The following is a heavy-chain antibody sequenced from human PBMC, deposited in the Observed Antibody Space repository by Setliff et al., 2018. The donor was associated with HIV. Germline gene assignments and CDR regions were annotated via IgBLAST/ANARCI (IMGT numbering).Heavy chain of an antibody. V-gene: IGHV1-18*01. J-gene: IGHJ5*02. CDR1: DYTFTSYG. CDR3: ARDGPYDTSGYYDILTGYSPSWFDP. Sequence: VKVSCKASDYTFTSYGISWVRQAPGQGLEWMGWISAYNGNTNYAQKLQGRVTMTTDTSTTTAYMELRSLRSDDTAVYYCARDGPYDTSGYYDILTGYSPSWFDPWGQGTLVTVSS. D-gene: IGHD3-9*01. CDR2: ISAYNGNT.